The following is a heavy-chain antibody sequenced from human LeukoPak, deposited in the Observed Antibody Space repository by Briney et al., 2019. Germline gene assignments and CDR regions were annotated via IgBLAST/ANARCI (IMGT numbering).Heavy chain of an antibody. V-gene: IGHV1-2*02. J-gene: IGHJ5*02. CDR3: ARVPPYDILTGYYHENWFDP. CDR1: GYTFTSYD. D-gene: IGHD3-9*01. Sequence: ASVKVSCKASGYTFTSYDINWVRQATGQGLEWMGWINPNSGGTNYAQKFQGRVTMTRDTSISTAYMELSRLRSDDTAVYYCARVPPYDILTGYYHENWFDPWGQGTLVTVSS. CDR2: INPNSGGT.